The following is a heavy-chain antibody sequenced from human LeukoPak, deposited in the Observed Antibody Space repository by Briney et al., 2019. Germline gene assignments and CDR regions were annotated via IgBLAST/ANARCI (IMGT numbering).Heavy chain of an antibody. CDR1: GGSISSYY. CDR3: ARFHSSGLDY. D-gene: IGHD6-19*01. J-gene: IGHJ4*02. Sequence: SETLSLTCTVSGGSISSYYWSWIRQPPGKGLEWIGCIYYTGNTNYNPSLKSRVTISVDTSKNQFSLNLRSVTAADTAVYYCARFHSSGLDYWGQGTLVTVSP. CDR2: IYYTGNT. V-gene: IGHV4-59*08.